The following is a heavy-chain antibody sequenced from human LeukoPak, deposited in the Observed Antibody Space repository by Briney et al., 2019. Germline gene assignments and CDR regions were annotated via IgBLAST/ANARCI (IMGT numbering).Heavy chain of an antibody. CDR3: AKLAKYFYGSETYYFFEH. D-gene: IGHD3-10*01. CDR2: ISGSGGST. CDR1: GFTFSSYA. J-gene: IGHJ4*02. V-gene: IGHV3-23*01. Sequence: PGGSLRLSCAASGFTFSSYAMSWVRQAPGKGLEWVSAISGSGGSTYYADSVKGRLTISRDNAKNSLYLQMNSLRVEDTAVYYCAKLAKYFYGSETYYFFEHWGQGTPVTASS.